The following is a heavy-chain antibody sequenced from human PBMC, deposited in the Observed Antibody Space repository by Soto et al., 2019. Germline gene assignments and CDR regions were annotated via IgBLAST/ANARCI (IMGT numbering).Heavy chain of an antibody. Sequence: GASVKVSCKAFGDTFTTYAIHWVRQAPGQRPEWMGWISADSGNTGYSQKFQGRITITRDTSASTAYMELSSLRSEDTAVYYCARDNLAYCSGGSCYYLEYFQYWGQGTLVTVSS. D-gene: IGHD2-15*01. J-gene: IGHJ1*01. CDR2: ISADSGNT. CDR3: ARDNLAYCSGGSCYYLEYFQY. CDR1: GDTFTTYA. V-gene: IGHV1-3*01.